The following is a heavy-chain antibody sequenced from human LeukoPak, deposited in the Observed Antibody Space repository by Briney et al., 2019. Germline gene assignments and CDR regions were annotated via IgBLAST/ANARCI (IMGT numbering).Heavy chain of an antibody. V-gene: IGHV1-2*06. Sequence: ASVKVSCKASGYTFTGYYMHWVRQAPGQGLEWMGRINPNSGGTNYAQKFQGRITMTRDTSISTAYMELSRLRSDDTAVYYCARLPGYGDSMGDYWGQGTLVTVSS. D-gene: IGHD4-17*01. CDR2: INPNSGGT. CDR1: GYTFTGYY. CDR3: ARLPGYGDSMGDY. J-gene: IGHJ4*02.